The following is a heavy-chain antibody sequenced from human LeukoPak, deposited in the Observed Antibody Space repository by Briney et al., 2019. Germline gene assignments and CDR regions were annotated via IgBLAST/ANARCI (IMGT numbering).Heavy chain of an antibody. Sequence: GGSLRLSCAASRFSFSTYAMSWVRQAPGQGLEWVSAISGSGKTYYPDSVKGRFTISRDNSKNTLFLLMNGLRAEDTAVYYCAKERDAKGYFDYWGQGTLVTVPS. CDR1: RFSFSTYA. V-gene: IGHV3-23*01. CDR3: AKERDAKGYFDY. J-gene: IGHJ4*02. CDR2: ISGSGKT.